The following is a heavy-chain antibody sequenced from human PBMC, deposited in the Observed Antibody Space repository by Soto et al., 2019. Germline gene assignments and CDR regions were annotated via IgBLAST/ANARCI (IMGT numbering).Heavy chain of an antibody. D-gene: IGHD1-7*01. J-gene: IGHJ3*02. Sequence: ASETLSLTCTVSGGSISSGGYYWSWIRQHPGKGLEWIGYIYYSGSTSYLPSLKSRVTIPVDTSKNQFSLKLSSVTAADTAVYYCASPVITGTTAFDIQGQHTMVTVSS. CDR2: IYYSGST. V-gene: IGHV4-31*03. CDR1: GGSISSGGYY. CDR3: ASPVITGTTAFDI.